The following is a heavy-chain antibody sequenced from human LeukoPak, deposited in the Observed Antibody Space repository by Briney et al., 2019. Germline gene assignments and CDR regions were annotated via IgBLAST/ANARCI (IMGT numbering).Heavy chain of an antibody. CDR1: GGSFSGYY. Sequence: SETLSLTCAVYGGSFSGYYWSGIRQPPGKGLEWIGEINHSGSTNYNPSLKSRVTISVGTSKNQFSLKLSSVTAADTAVYYCARGHYYGSGSHLDYWGREPWSPSPQ. CDR2: INHSGST. J-gene: IGHJ4*02. V-gene: IGHV4-34*01. D-gene: IGHD3-10*01. CDR3: ARGHYYGSGSHLDY.